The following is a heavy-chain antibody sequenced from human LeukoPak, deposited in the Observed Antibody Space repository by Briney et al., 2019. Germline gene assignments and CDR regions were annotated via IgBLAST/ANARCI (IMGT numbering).Heavy chain of an antibody. CDR3: ARAGRSLDRDY. V-gene: IGHV4-34*01. J-gene: IGHJ4*02. CDR1: GGSFSGYY. CDR2: INHSGST. Sequence: SETLSLTCAVYGGSFSGYYWSWIRQPPGKGLEWIGEINHSGSTNYNPSLKSRVTISVDTSKNQFSLKLSSVTAADTAVYYCARAGRSLDRDYWGQGTLVTVSS. D-gene: IGHD3/OR15-3a*01.